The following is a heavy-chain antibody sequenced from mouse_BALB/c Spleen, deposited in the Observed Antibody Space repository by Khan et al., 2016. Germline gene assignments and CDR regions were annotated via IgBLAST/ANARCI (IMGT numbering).Heavy chain of an antibody. D-gene: IGHD2-3*01. Sequence: EVQLQESGGGLVKPGGSLKLSCAASGFIFSSYTMSWVRQTPEQRLEWVATIRSGGSYIYYPASVQGQFTISRDNAKNTLYLHMSSLTSEATAMXSCTNIYDGYYVFAYWGQGTLVTVSA. CDR1: GFIFSSYT. CDR2: IRSGGSYI. V-gene: IGHV5-6-4*01. J-gene: IGHJ3*01. CDR3: TNIYDGYYVFAY.